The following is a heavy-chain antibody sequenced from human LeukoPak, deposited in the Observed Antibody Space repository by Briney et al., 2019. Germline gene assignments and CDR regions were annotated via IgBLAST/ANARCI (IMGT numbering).Heavy chain of an antibody. CDR2: INHSGST. CDR1: GGSISSYY. Sequence: SETLSLTCTVSGGSISSYYWSWIRQPPGKGLEWIGEINHSGSTNYDPSLKSRVTISVDTSKNQFSLKLSSVTAADTAVYYCARGRSVRMVFDYWGQGTLVTVSS. D-gene: IGHD3-10*01. J-gene: IGHJ4*02. V-gene: IGHV4-34*01. CDR3: ARGRSVRMVFDY.